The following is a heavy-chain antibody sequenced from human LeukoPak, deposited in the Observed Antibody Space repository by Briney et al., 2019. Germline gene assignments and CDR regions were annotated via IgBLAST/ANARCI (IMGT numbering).Heavy chain of an antibody. D-gene: IGHD3-3*01. CDR1: GFTFSSYW. V-gene: IGHV3-7*01. J-gene: IGHJ4*02. CDR2: IKQDGSEK. CDR3: ARVPTTSPNYDFWSGYPEYYFDY. Sequence: GGSLRLSCAASGFTFSSYWMSWVRQAPGKGLEWVANIKQDGSEKYYVDSVKGRFTISRDNAKNSLYLQMNSLRAEDTAVYYCARVPTTSPNYDFWSGYPEYYFDYWGQGTLVTVSS.